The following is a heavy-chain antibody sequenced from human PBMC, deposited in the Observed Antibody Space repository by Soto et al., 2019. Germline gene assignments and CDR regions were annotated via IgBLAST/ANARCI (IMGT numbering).Heavy chain of an antibody. D-gene: IGHD3-22*01. Sequence: SVKVSCKASGGSFGSYAVNWVRQAPGRRLEWMGGIIPVYGTVNDAQKFQGRVTITADKSTTTVYMELSNLRSEDTALYYCARGFAYSSNWFDLWGQGTLVTVSS. V-gene: IGHV1-69*06. J-gene: IGHJ5*02. CDR2: IIPVYGTV. CDR3: ARGFAYSSNWFDL. CDR1: GGSFGSYA.